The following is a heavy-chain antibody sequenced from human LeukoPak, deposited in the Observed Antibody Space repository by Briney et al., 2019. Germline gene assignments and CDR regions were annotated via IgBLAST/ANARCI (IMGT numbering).Heavy chain of an antibody. CDR2: ISSSSSTI. CDR1: GFTFSSYS. D-gene: IGHD6-13*01. J-gene: IGHJ4*02. CDR3: ARDQGGSSWYQTDY. Sequence: PGGSLRLSCAASGFTFSSYSMNWVRQAPGKGLEWVSYISSSSSTIYYADSVKGRFTISRDNAKNSLYLQMNSPRDEDTAVYYCARDQGGSSWYQTDYWGQGTLVTVSS. V-gene: IGHV3-48*02.